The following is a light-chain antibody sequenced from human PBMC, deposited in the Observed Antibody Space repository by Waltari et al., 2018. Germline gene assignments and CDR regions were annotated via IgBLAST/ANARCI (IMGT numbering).Light chain of an antibody. CDR1: QTVNTF. Sequence: DIQMTQSPSSLSASVGDKVTITCRCSQTVNTFLNWYRQKEGRAPELLIEAASILQSGVPSRFTGRSSGTQFTLTINNLQPEDFGIYYCHQSFISPPTFGPGTKVDI. CDR2: AAS. CDR3: HQSFISPPT. J-gene: IGKJ3*01. V-gene: IGKV1-39*01.